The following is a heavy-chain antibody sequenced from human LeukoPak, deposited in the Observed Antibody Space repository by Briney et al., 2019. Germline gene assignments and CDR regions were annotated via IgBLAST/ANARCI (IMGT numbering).Heavy chain of an antibody. D-gene: IGHD3-10*01. Sequence: ASVKVSCKASGYTFTAYYIHWVRQAPGQGPEWMGWINPSSGGTNYAQKFEGRVTMTMDSSISTAYMELSSLRSDDTAVYYCARDPSTMVRCVIIYYMDVWGKGTAVTVSS. CDR3: ARDPSTMVRCVIIYYMDV. V-gene: IGHV1-2*02. CDR2: INPSSGGT. CDR1: GYTFTAYY. J-gene: IGHJ6*03.